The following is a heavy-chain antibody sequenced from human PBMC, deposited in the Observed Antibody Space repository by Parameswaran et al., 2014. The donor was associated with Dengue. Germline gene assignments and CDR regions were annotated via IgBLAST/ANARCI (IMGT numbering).Heavy chain of an antibody. CDR3: AGGDGSGSYYNGDY. CDR2: ISAYNGNT. Sequence: WVRQAPGQGLEWMGWISAYNGNTNYAQKLQGRVTMTTDTSTSTAYMELRSLRSDDTAVYYCAGGDGSGSYYNGDYWGQGTLVTVSS. D-gene: IGHD3-10*01. J-gene: IGHJ4*02. V-gene: IGHV1-18*01.